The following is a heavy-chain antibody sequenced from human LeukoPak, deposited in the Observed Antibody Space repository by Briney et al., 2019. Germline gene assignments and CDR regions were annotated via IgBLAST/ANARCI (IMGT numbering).Heavy chain of an antibody. D-gene: IGHD3-22*01. CDR3: AREPYYYDSSGANDY. CDR2: IYSGGST. V-gene: IGHV3-53*04. J-gene: IGHJ4*02. Sequence: GGSLRLSCAASGFTFSSNYMSWVRQAPGKGLEWVSVIYSGGSTYYADSVKGRFTISRHNSKNTLYLQMNSLRAEDTAVYYCAREPYYYDSSGANDYWGQGTLVTVSS. CDR1: GFTFSSNY.